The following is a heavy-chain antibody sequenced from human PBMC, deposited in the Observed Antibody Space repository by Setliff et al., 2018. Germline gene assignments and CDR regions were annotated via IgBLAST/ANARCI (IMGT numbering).Heavy chain of an antibody. CDR3: ARALASGSYYGQSSYYMDV. CDR1: GASISSYF. Sequence: SETLSLTCSVSGASISSYFWTWIRQPPGKGLEWVGNIHTSESTKYNPSLKSRVTISLDTSKRQFSLKLTSVTAADTAVYYCARALASGSYYGQSSYYMDVWGKGTTVTVSS. D-gene: IGHD3-10*01. J-gene: IGHJ6*03. CDR2: IHTSEST. V-gene: IGHV4-4*08.